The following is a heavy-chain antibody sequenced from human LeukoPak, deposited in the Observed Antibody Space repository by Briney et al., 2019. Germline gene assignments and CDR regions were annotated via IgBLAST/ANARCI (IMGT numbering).Heavy chain of an antibody. D-gene: IGHD6-13*01. J-gene: IGHJ4*02. CDR1: GYTFTTYD. V-gene: IGHV1-8*03. CDR2: MNPNSGNT. CDR3: ARDPSWGIAAAGRRVEDY. Sequence: ASVRVSCKASGYTFTTYDISWVRQATGQGLEWMGWMNPNSGNTDYAQKFQGRLTITRNTSISTAYMELSSLRSEDTAVYYCARDPSWGIAAAGRRVEDYWGQGTLVTVSS.